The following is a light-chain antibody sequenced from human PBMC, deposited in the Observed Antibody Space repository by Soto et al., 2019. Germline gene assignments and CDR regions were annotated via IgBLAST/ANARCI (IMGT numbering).Light chain of an antibody. CDR1: QSVSSSY. V-gene: IGKV3-20*01. J-gene: IGKJ4*01. CDR2: GAS. CDR3: QQYGSSQSN. Sequence: EIVLTQSPGTLSLSPGERATLSCRASQSVSSSYLAWYQQKPGQAPRLLIYGASSRATGIPDRFSGSGSGTDFTLTISRLEPEDFAVYYCQQYGSSQSNFGGGTKVEIK.